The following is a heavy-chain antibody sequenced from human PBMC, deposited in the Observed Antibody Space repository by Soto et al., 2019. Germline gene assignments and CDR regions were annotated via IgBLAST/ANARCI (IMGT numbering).Heavy chain of an antibody. Sequence: QITLKESGPTLVKPTQTLTLTCTFSGFSLSTSGVGVGWIRQPPGKALEWLALIYWNDDKRYSPSLKSRLTITQDTSKSQVVLTMTNMDPVDTATYYCAHSGGFDYGDYGWGYWGQGTLVTVSS. CDR3: AHSGGFDYGDYGWGY. D-gene: IGHD4-17*01. CDR2: IYWNDDK. V-gene: IGHV2-5*01. CDR1: GFSLSTSGVG. J-gene: IGHJ4*02.